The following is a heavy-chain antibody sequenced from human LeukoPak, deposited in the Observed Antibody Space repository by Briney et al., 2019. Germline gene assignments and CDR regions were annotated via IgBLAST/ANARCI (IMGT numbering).Heavy chain of an antibody. J-gene: IGHJ3*02. CDR3: GRERGGGDDAFDI. CDR2: ISSSGSTI. V-gene: IGHV3-48*03. D-gene: IGHD3-16*01. CDR1: GFTFSSYE. Sequence: GGSLRLSCAASGFTFSSYEMNWVRQAPGKGLEWVSYISSSGSTIYYADSVKGRFTISRDNAKNSLYLQMNSLRAEDTAVYYCGRERGGGDDAFDIWGQGTMVTVSS.